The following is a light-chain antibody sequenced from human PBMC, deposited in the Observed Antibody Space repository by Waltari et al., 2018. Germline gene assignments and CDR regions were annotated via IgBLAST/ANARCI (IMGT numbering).Light chain of an antibody. CDR1: QSVRTY. Sequence: EIVLTQSPATLSLSPGERATLSCRASQSVRTYLAWYQQKPGQAPRLLIYDASTRATGIPARFSGSGSGTDFTLTISSLEPEDFAVYYCQQRSIWPPLTFGGGTKVEI. V-gene: IGKV3-11*01. CDR2: DAS. J-gene: IGKJ4*01. CDR3: QQRSIWPPLT.